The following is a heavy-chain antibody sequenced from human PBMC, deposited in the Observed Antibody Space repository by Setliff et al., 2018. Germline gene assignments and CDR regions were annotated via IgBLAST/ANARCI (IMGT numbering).Heavy chain of an antibody. D-gene: IGHD2-15*01. CDR2: IGHTGSI. J-gene: IGHJ4*02. CDR1: GYSISSGYI. CDR3: MRQVGGGLWYFDY. V-gene: IGHV4-38-2*02. Sequence: PSETLSLTCTVSGYSISSGYIWGWIRQPPGKGLEWVGNIGHTGSINYNPSLKSRVNLSLDMSKTQFSLHLNSVTAADTAVYYCMRQVGGGLWYFDYWGQGILVTVSS.